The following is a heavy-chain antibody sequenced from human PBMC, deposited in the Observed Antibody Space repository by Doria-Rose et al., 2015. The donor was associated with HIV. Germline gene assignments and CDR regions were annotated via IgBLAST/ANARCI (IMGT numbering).Heavy chain of an antibody. D-gene: IGHD1-26*01. V-gene: IGHV3-33*01. Sequence: VQLQESGGGVAQPGRSLRLSCAASGFTFSSYGMHWVRQAPGKGLEWVAVIWYDGSNEFYADSVKGRFTVSRDNSKNTLYLQMNSLRADDTALYYCARDYRGELAIDYWGQGTLVTVSS. J-gene: IGHJ4*02. CDR2: IWYDGSNE. CDR1: GFTFSSYG. CDR3: ARDYRGELAIDY.